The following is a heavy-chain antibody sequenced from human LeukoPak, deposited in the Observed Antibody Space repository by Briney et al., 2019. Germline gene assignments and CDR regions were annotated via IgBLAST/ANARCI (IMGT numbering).Heavy chain of an antibody. CDR3: ARRAVAENYFDY. CDR1: VGSISGYY. D-gene: IGHD6-19*01. V-gene: IGHV4-4*09. Sequence: PLETLSLTCTVSVGSISGYYWSWIRQPAGKGLEWIGYIYSSGSTTYNSSLKGRVTISVDTSKNQFSLKLSSVTAADTAVYYCARRAVAENYFDYWGQGTLVTVSS. J-gene: IGHJ4*02. CDR2: IYSSGST.